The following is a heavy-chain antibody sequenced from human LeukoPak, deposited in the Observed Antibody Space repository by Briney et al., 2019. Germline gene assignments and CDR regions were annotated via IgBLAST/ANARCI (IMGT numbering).Heavy chain of an antibody. Sequence: PSETLSLTCTVSGGSISTYYWSWIRQSPGKGLECIGYIYYSGSTHYNPSLKRRVTISVDTSKNQFSLKLSAVTAADTAGYDCARFPSYDPRRMDVWGQGTTVTVSS. CDR3: ARFPSYDPRRMDV. J-gene: IGHJ6*02. CDR2: IYYSGST. V-gene: IGHV4-59*01. CDR1: GGSISTYY. D-gene: IGHD3-22*01.